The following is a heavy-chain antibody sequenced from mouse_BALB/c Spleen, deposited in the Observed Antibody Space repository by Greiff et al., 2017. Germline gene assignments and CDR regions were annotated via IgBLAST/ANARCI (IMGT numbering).Heavy chain of an antibody. CDR1: GYSITSDYA. CDR3: ARERTLYYAMDY. Sequence: EVQLQESGPGLVKPSQSLSLTCTVTGYSITSDYAWNWIRQFPGNKLEWMGYISYSGSTSYNPSLKSRISITRDTSKNQFFLQLNSVTTEDTATYYCARERTLYYAMDYWGQGTSVTVSS. V-gene: IGHV3-2*02. CDR2: ISYSGST. J-gene: IGHJ4*01.